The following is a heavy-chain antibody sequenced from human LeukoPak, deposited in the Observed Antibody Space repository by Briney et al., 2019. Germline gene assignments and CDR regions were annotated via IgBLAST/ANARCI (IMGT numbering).Heavy chain of an antibody. D-gene: IGHD2-15*01. CDR2: INHSGST. CDR3: ARGRGDCSGGSCYPYYYYYMDV. J-gene: IGHJ6*03. V-gene: IGHV4-34*01. CDR1: GGSFSGHY. Sequence: SETLSLTCAVYGGSFSGHYWSWIRQPPGKGLEWIGEINHSGSTNYNPSLKSRVTISVDTSKNQFSLKLSSVTAADTAVYYCARGRGDCSGGSCYPYYYYYMDVRGKGTTVTVSS.